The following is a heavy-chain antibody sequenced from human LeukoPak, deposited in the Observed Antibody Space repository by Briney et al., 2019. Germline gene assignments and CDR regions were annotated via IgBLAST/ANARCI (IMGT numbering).Heavy chain of an antibody. Sequence: GGSLRLSCAASGFTFGSYWMHWVRQAPGKGLVWVSRINSDGSSTSYADSVKGRFTISRDNAKNTLYLQMNSLRAEDTAVYYCARGGSISSGWYVGDYWGQGTLVTVSS. CDR3: ARGGSISSGWYVGDY. D-gene: IGHD6-19*01. V-gene: IGHV3-74*01. CDR1: GFTFGSYW. J-gene: IGHJ4*02. CDR2: INSDGSST.